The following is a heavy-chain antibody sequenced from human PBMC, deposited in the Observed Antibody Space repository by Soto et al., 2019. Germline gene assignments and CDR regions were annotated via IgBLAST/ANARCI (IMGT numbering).Heavy chain of an antibody. J-gene: IGHJ4*02. CDR3: ARQSGSGYYFDY. D-gene: IGHD3-10*01. CDR2: IYNSGST. V-gene: IGHV4-59*08. Sequence: SETLSLTCTVSGGSITSYFWSWIRQPPGKGLEWIGYIYNSGSTNYNPSLKSRVTISVDTSKNQFSLKLSSVTAADTAVYYGARQSGSGYYFDYWGQGALVTVSS. CDR1: GGSITSYF.